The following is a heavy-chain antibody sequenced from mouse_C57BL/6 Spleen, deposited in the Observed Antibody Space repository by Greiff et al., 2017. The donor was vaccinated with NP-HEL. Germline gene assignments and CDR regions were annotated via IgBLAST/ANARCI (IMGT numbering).Heavy chain of an antibody. CDR3: ATYDLYYFDY. Sequence: EVQLVESGPGLVKPSQSLSLTCSVTGYSITSGYYWNWIRQFPGNKLEWMGYISYDGSNNYNPSLKNRISITRDTSKNQFFLKLNSVTTEDTATYYCATYDLYYFDYWGQGTTLTVSS. V-gene: IGHV3-6*01. CDR2: ISYDGSN. CDR1: GYSITSGYY. D-gene: IGHD2-4*01. J-gene: IGHJ2*01.